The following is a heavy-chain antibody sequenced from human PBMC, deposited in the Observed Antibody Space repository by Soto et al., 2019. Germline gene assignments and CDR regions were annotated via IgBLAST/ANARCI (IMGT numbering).Heavy chain of an antibody. CDR1: GYTFTSYG. CDR3: ARDPRSGRISEEGAHYYDYMDV. V-gene: IGHV1-18*01. Sequence: QVQLVQSGSEVKKPGASVRVSCKTSGYTFTSYGITWVRQAPGQGLEWMGWISPYNGNTNYVKKLQGRLTMTTDTSTTIAYMELRSLTSDDTAVYYCARDPRSGRISEEGAHYYDYMDVWGKGTTVTVAS. J-gene: IGHJ6*03. CDR2: ISPYNGNT. D-gene: IGHD3-3*01.